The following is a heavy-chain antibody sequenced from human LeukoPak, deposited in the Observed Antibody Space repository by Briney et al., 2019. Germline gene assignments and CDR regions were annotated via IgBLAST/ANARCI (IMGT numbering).Heavy chain of an antibody. Sequence: GGSLRLSCAASGFTFSLYAMLWVRQAPGRGLEWVTFISYDGNNENYADSVKGRFTISRDNAKNSLFLQMNSLRVEDTALYYCATGGPYMGGAFEIWGQGTTVTVSS. J-gene: IGHJ3*02. D-gene: IGHD3-16*01. V-gene: IGHV3-30*04. CDR3: ATGGPYMGGAFEI. CDR1: GFTFSLYA. CDR2: ISYDGNNE.